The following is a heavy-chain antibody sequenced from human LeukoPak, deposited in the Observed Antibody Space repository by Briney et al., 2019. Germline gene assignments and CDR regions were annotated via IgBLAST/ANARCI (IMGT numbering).Heavy chain of an antibody. CDR2: IYSGGST. Sequence: PGGSLRLSCAASGFTVGSNYMSWVRQAPGKGLEWASVIYSGGSTYYADSVKGRFTISRDNSKNTLYLQMNSLRTEDTAVYYCARGGNYDFWSGYQYYFDYWGQGTLVTVSS. D-gene: IGHD3-3*01. J-gene: IGHJ4*02. V-gene: IGHV3-66*02. CDR1: GFTVGSNY. CDR3: ARGGNYDFWSGYQYYFDY.